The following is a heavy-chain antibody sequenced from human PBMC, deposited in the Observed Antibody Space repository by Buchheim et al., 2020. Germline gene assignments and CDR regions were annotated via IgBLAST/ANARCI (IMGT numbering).Heavy chain of an antibody. CDR1: GFTFSSYA. CDR2: ISATGGST. J-gene: IGHJ4*02. Sequence: EVQLLESGGGLVQPGGSLRLSCAASGFTFSSYAMSWVRQAPGKGLEWVSAISATGGSTYYADSVKGRFTISRDNSKNTLYLQMNSLRAEDTAVYYCAKRHCSSGSCYGDAYYFDYWGQGTL. D-gene: IGHD2-15*01. CDR3: AKRHCSSGSCYGDAYYFDY. V-gene: IGHV3-23*01.